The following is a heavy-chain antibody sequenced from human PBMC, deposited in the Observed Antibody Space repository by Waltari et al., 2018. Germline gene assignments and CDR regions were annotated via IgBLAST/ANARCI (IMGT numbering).Heavy chain of an antibody. V-gene: IGHV7-4-1*02. D-gene: IGHD2-21*01. CDR3: GAIRLGPGFDPDY. Sequence: QVQLVQSGSELKKPGASVKVSCKASGYTFTSYALTWGRQAPGQGLEWMGWINTNTGNPPYAQGFTGRFVFSLDTSVSTAYLQFSSLKAEDTAVYYCGAIRLGPGFDPDYWGQGTLVTVSS. CDR1: GYTFTSYA. CDR2: INTNTGNP. J-gene: IGHJ4*02.